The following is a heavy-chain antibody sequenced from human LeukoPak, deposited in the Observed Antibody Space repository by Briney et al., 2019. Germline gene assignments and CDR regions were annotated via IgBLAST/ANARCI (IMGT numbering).Heavy chain of an antibody. J-gene: IGHJ3*02. CDR3: ARGLWKYYDFWSGYQKGGAFDI. V-gene: IGHV4-61*02. D-gene: IGHD3-3*01. Sequence: SETLSLTCTVSGGSISSGSYYWSWIRQPAGKGLEWIGRIYTSGSTNYNPSLKSRVTISVDTSKNQFSLKLSSVTAADTAVYYCARGLWKYYDFWSGYQKGGAFDIWGQGTMVTVSS. CDR2: IYTSGST. CDR1: GGSISSGSYY.